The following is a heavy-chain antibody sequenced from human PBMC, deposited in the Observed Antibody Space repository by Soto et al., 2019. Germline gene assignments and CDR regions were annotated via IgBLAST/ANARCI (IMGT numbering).Heavy chain of an antibody. CDR2: VKQDGSEK. CDR3: AAGRWMVRY. D-gene: IGHD5-18*01. V-gene: IGHV3-7*05. J-gene: IGHJ4*02. Sequence: EVQLVESGGGLVQPGGSLRVSCETSGFSFSDYWMSWVRQSPGKGMEWVANVKQDGSEKNYVDSVKGRFSISRDNARKSVSLQMNSLRGEDTAVYHCAAGRWMVRYWGQGTLVIGSS. CDR1: GFSFSDYW.